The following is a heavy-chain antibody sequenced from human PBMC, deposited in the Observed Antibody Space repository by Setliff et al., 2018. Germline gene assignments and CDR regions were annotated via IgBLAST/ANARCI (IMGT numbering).Heavy chain of an antibody. Sequence: ASETLSLTCAVYGGSFSGYYWSWIRQPPGKGLEWIGEINHSGSTNYNPSLKSRVTISVDTSKNQFSLKLSSVTAADTAVYFCARSEMATTSFDIWGQGTMVTVSS. V-gene: IGHV4-34*01. D-gene: IGHD1-1*01. CDR3: ARSEMATTSFDI. CDR2: INHSGST. J-gene: IGHJ3*02. CDR1: GGSFSGYY.